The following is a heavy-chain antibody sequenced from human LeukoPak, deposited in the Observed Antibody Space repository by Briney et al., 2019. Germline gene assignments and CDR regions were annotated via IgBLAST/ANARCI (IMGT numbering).Heavy chain of an antibody. CDR1: GFTFSSYA. V-gene: IGHV3-30*04. J-gene: IGHJ4*02. CDR3: ARPFYDILTGYYTGFDY. CDR2: ISYDGSNK. Sequence: GRSLRLSCAASGFTFSSYAMHWVRQAPGKGLEWVAVISYDGSNKYYADSVKGRFTISRDNSKNTLYLQMNSLRAEDTAVYYGARPFYDILTGYYTGFDYWGQGTLVTVSS. D-gene: IGHD3-9*01.